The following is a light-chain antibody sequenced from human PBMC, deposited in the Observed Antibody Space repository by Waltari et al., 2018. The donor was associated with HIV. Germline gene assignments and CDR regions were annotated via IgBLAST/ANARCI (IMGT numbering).Light chain of an antibody. Sequence: DIVMTQSPDSLAVSLGERATINCKSSQSLLYSPNNQNYLAWYQQKPGQPPKLLIYWASTRESGVPDRFSGSGSGTHFTLTISSLQAEDVAVYYCQQYYTTPPYTFGQGTKLEIK. V-gene: IGKV4-1*01. J-gene: IGKJ2*01. CDR3: QQYYTTPPYT. CDR1: QSLLYSPNNQNY. CDR2: WAS.